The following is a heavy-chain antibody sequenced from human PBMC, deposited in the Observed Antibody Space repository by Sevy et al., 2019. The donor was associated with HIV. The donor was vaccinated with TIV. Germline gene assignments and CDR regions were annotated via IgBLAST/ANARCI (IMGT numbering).Heavy chain of an antibody. CDR2: INPNSGGT. Sequence: ASVKVSCKASGYTFTGYYMHWVRQAPGQGLEWMGWINPNSGGTNYAQTFQGRVTMTRDTSISTAYMELSRLRSDDTAVYYCARATVVTPDWFDPWGQGTLVTVSS. V-gene: IGHV1-2*02. CDR3: ARATVVTPDWFDP. J-gene: IGHJ5*02. D-gene: IGHD4-17*01. CDR1: GYTFTGYY.